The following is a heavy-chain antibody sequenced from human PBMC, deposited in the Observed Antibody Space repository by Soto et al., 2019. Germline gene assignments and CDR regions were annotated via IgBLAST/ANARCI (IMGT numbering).Heavy chain of an antibody. Sequence: EVQLLESGGGLVQPGGSLRLSCAASGFTFSSYAMRWVRQAPGKGLEWVSAISGSGGSTYYADSVKGRFTISRDNSKNTVYLQMNSLRGEDTAVYYWERRGSGSYYDYWGQGTLVTVSS. V-gene: IGHV3-23*01. CDR2: ISGSGGST. D-gene: IGHD1-26*01. J-gene: IGHJ4*02. CDR3: ERRGSGSYYDY. CDR1: GFTFSSYA.